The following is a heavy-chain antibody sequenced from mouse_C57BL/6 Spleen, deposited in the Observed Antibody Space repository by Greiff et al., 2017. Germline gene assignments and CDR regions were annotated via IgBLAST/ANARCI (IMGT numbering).Heavy chain of an antibody. CDR1: GFTFSDYG. V-gene: IGHV5-17*01. D-gene: IGHD1-1*01. CDR3: ARSTTVVYFDY. CDR2: ISSGSSTI. J-gene: IGHJ2*01. Sequence: EVHLVESGGGLVKPGGSLKLSCAASGFTFSDYGMHWVRQAPGKGLEWVAYISSGSSTIYYADTVKGRFTISRDNAKTTLFLQMTSLRSEDTAMYYCARSTTVVYFDYWGQGTTLTVSS.